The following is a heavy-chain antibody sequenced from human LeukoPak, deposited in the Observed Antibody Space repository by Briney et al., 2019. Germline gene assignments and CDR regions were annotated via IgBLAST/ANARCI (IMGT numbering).Heavy chain of an antibody. J-gene: IGHJ4*02. CDR2: IHSSGAT. D-gene: IGHD3-9*01. Sequence: GGSLRLSCAASGFTGSNNYVSWVRQAPGMGLEWVSAIHSSGATCYADSVKGRFAASRDNSKNTLYLQMNSLRAEDTAVYYCAKDSPNYDILTGRFDYWGQGTLVTVSS. CDR3: AKDSPNYDILTGRFDY. V-gene: IGHV3-53*01. CDR1: GFTGSNNY.